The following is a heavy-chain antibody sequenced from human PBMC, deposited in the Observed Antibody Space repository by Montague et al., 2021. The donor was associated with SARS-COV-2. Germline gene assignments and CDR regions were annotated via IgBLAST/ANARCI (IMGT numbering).Heavy chain of an antibody. CDR3: ARKIIANAFDV. D-gene: IGHD2/OR15-2a*01. CDR1: GVSISSGDYS. CDR2: TYESGST. V-gene: IGHV4-30-2*06. Sequence: TLSLTCTVSGVSISSGDYSWNWIRQSPGKGLEWIGFTYESGSTLYNPSLKSRITISVDRSKNQFSLRLNSVTAADTAVYYCARKIIANAFDVWGHGTTVTVSS. J-gene: IGHJ3*01.